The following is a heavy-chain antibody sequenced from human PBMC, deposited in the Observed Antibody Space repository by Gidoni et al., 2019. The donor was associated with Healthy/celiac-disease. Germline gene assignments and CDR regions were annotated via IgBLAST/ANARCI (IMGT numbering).Heavy chain of an antibody. CDR1: GGSFRGYY. CDR3: ARRRYGSGSYGQRGMDV. J-gene: IGHJ6*02. V-gene: IGHV4-34*01. CDR2: INHSGST. D-gene: IGHD3-10*01. Sequence: QVQLQQWGAGLLKPSETLSLTCAVYGGSFRGYYWSWIRQPPGKGLEWIGEINHSGSTNYNPSLKSRVTISVDTSKNQFSLKLSSVTAADTAVYYCARRRYGSGSYGQRGMDVWGQGTTVTVSS.